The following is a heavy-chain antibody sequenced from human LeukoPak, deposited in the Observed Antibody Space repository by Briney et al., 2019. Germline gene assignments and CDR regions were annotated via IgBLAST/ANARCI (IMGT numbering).Heavy chain of an antibody. J-gene: IGHJ4*02. Sequence: ASVKVSCKASGGTFSSYAISWVRQATGQGLEWMGWMNPNSGNTGYAQKFQGRVTMTRNTSISTAYMELSSLRSEDTAVYYCARGVTTRIWFYFGYWGQGTLVTVSS. V-gene: IGHV1-8*02. CDR2: MNPNSGNT. D-gene: IGHD4-17*01. CDR1: GGTFSSYA. CDR3: ARGVTTRIWFYFGY.